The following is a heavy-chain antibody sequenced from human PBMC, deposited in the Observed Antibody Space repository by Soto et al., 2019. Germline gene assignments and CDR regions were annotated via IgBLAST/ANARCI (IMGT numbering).Heavy chain of an antibody. CDR2: IDPSDSYT. J-gene: IGHJ4*02. CDR3: ARPHAAAGDNDLTFDY. V-gene: IGHV5-10-1*01. CDR1: GYSFTSYW. Sequence: EVQLVQSGAEVKKPGEPLRISCKGSGYSFTSYWISWVRQMPGKGLEWMGRIDPSDSYTNYSPSFQGHVTISADKSIXTAYLQWRSLKAWDTAMYYCARPHAAAGDNDLTFDYWGQGTLVTVSS. D-gene: IGHD6-13*01.